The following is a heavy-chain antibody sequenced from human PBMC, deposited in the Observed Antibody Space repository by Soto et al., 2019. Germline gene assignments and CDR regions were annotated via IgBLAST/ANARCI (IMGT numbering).Heavy chain of an antibody. V-gene: IGHV4-31*03. J-gene: IGHJ4*02. D-gene: IGHD3-3*01. CDR1: GGSISSGGYY. Sequence: SETLSLTCTVSGGSISSGGYYWTWIRQHPGKGLEWIGYIYHSGSTYSDPSLKSRVMISVDTSKNQFSLKLSSVTAADTAVYYCARGRHEFGDYYFDYWGQGTLVTVS. CDR2: IYHSGST. CDR3: ARGRHEFGDYYFDY.